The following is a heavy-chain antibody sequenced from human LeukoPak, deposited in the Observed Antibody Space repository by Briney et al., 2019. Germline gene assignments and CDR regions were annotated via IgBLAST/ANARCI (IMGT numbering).Heavy chain of an antibody. V-gene: IGHV1-2*02. CDR3: ARANPLYCSSTTCLFDY. D-gene: IGHD2-2*01. CDR2: INPNSGST. CDR1: GYTFTGYY. J-gene: IGHJ4*02. Sequence: ASVKASCKASGYTFTGYYMHWVRQAPGQGFEWMGWINPNSGSTNYAQKFQGRVTMTRDTSISTAHMELSRLRSDDTAVYYCARANPLYCSSTTCLFDYWGQGTLVTVSS.